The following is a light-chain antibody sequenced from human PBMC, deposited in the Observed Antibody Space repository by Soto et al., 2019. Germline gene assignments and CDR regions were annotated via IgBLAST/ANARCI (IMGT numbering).Light chain of an antibody. Sequence: QSALTQPASVSGSPGQSITISCTGTNSDVGTYELVSWYQQHPGRAPKLMIYEGSKRASGVSNRFSGSKSGDTASLTISGLHAEDEANYYCCAYAASSALWVFGVGTQLTVL. J-gene: IGLJ3*02. CDR2: EGS. CDR1: NSDVGTYEL. V-gene: IGLV2-23*01. CDR3: CAYAASSALWV.